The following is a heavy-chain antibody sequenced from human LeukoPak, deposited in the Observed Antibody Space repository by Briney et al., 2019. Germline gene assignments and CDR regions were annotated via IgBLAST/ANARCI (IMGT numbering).Heavy chain of an antibody. CDR3: ARDLRGGWYYFDY. CDR1: GCSMSGYF. J-gene: IGHJ4*02. Sequence: PSETLSLTCTVSGCSMSGYFWSWIRQPPGKGLEWIGHIYYSGSTNYNPSLKSRVTIAVDTSNNQFSLRLTSVTAADTAVYYCARDLRGGWYYFDYWGQGTLVTVSS. D-gene: IGHD6-19*01. CDR2: IYYSGST. V-gene: IGHV4-59*12.